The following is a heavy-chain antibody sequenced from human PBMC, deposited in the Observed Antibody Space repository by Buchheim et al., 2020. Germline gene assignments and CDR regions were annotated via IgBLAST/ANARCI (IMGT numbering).Heavy chain of an antibody. CDR1: GFTFSDYW. CDR2: IKQDGSEK. Sequence: EVQLVESGGGLVQPGGSPRLSCAASGFTFSDYWMSWVRQAPGKGLEWVANIKQDGSEKYYVDSVKGRFTISRDNAKYSLYLQMSSLRAEDTAVYYCAGEGFRDCGMDVWGQGTT. J-gene: IGHJ6*02. V-gene: IGHV3-7*04. CDR3: AGEGFRDCGMDV.